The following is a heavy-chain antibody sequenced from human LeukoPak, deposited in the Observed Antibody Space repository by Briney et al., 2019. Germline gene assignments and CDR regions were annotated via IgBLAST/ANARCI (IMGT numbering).Heavy chain of an antibody. Sequence: GGSLRLSCAASGFTFDDYAMHWVRQAPGKGLEWFSGISWNSGSIGYADSVKGRFTISRDNAKNSLYLQMNSLRAEDTALYYCAKAGSYGDYLKEDYFDYWGQGTLVTVSS. CDR1: GFTFDDYA. J-gene: IGHJ4*02. D-gene: IGHD4-17*01. CDR2: ISWNSGSI. V-gene: IGHV3-9*01. CDR3: AKAGSYGDYLKEDYFDY.